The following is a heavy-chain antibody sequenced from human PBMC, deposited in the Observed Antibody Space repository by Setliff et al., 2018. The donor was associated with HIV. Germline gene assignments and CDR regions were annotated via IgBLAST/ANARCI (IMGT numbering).Heavy chain of an antibody. Sequence: GGSLRLSCAASGFTFDRFWMHWVRQAPGKGLVWVSRVNRDGSSTTYADSVKDRFTISRDNAKNTLYLQMNSLRAEDTGVYYCHSGYDTEEQSYFDYWGQGALVTV. CDR1: GFTFDRFW. CDR3: HSGYDTEEQSYFDY. V-gene: IGHV3-74*03. D-gene: IGHD5-12*01. CDR2: VNRDGSST. J-gene: IGHJ4*02.